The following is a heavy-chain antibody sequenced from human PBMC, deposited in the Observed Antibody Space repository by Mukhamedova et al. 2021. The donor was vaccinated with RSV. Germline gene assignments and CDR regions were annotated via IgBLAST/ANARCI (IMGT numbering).Heavy chain of an antibody. J-gene: IGHJ5*02. Sequence: YNAEYMGGRFTISRDNSKNTLYLQMNSLRAEDTAVYYCAKHSSGWYRPHLFDPWGQGTLVTVSS. D-gene: IGHD6-19*01. V-gene: IGHV3-23*01. CDR3: AKHSSGWYRPHLFDP.